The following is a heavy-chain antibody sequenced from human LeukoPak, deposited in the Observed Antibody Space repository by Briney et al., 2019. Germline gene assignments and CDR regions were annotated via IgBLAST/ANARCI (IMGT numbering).Heavy chain of an antibody. CDR2: FDPEDGET. V-gene: IGHV1-24*01. CDR1: GYTLTELS. J-gene: IGHJ3*02. Sequence: ASVKVSCKVSGYTLTELSMHWVRQAPGKGLEWMGGFDPEDGETIYAQKFQGRVTMTEDTSTDTAYMELSSLRSEDTAVYYCATVLGSGSYGAFDTWGQGTMVTVSS. CDR3: ATVLGSGSYGAFDT. D-gene: IGHD3-10*01.